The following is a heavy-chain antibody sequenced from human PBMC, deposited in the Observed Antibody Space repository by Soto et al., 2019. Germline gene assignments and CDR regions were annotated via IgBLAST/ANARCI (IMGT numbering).Heavy chain of an antibody. V-gene: IGHV1-3*01. CDR3: ARDDYDILTGYLEYFDY. CDR1: GYTFTSYA. CDR2: INAGNGNT. D-gene: IGHD3-9*01. J-gene: IGHJ4*02. Sequence: ASVKVSCKASGYTFTSYAMHWVRQAPGQRLEWMGWINAGNGNTKYSQKFQGRVTITRDTSASTAYMELSSLRSEDTAVYYCARDDYDILTGYLEYFDYWGQGTLVTVSS.